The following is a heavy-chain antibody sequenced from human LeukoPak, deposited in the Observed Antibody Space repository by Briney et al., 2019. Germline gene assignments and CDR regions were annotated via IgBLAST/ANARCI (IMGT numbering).Heavy chain of an antibody. V-gene: IGHV3-7*01. CDR3: AELGIAMIGGV. CDR2: IKQDGSEK. J-gene: IGHJ6*04. Sequence: GGSLRLSCAAAVFTFSSYWRSWVRPPPGKGLGWVANIKQDGSEKYYEDSVKGRFTISRDNTKNSLYLQMNSLRAEDTAVYYCAELGIAMIGGVWGKGTTVTISS. D-gene: IGHD3-10*02. CDR1: VFTFSSYW.